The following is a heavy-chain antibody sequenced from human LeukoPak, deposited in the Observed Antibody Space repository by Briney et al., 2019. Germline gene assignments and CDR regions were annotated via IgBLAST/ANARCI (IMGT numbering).Heavy chain of an antibody. J-gene: IGHJ5*02. Sequence: GASVKVSCKASGGTFSYTAISWVRQAPGQGLEWMGGIIPLFGTTNYAQKFQGRVTITKNDSTTTAYMELSSLRSDDTAMYYCARAAYNDFRSEYNYFGPWGQGSLVTVSS. CDR1: GGTFSYTA. V-gene: IGHV1-69*05. D-gene: IGHD3-3*01. CDR3: ARAAYNDFRSEYNYFGP. CDR2: IIPLFGTT.